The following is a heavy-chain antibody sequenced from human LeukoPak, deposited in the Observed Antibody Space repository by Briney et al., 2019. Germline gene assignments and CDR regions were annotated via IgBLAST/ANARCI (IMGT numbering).Heavy chain of an antibody. V-gene: IGHV3-30*09. D-gene: IGHD3-10*01. CDR1: GFTVSSNY. J-gene: IGHJ6*02. CDR3: ARFLLWFGESFYGMDV. Sequence: GGSLRLSCAASGFTVSSNYMSWVRQAPGKGLEWVAVISYDGSNKYYADSVKGRFAISRDNSKNMLYLQMNSLRAEDTAVYYCARFLLWFGESFYGMDVWGQGTTVTVSS. CDR2: ISYDGSNK.